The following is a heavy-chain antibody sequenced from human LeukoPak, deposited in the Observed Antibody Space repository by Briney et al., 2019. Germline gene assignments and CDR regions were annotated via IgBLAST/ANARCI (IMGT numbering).Heavy chain of an antibody. CDR2: IYSGGST. D-gene: IGHD2-21*02. J-gene: IGHJ3*02. CDR3: ARDRGCGDCYPPANDAFDI. CDR1: GFTVSSYY. Sequence: GGSLRLSCAASGFTVSSYYMSWVRQAPGKGLEWVSVIYSGGSTYYADSVKGRFTISRDNSKSTLYLQMNSLRAEDTAVYYCARDRGCGDCYPPANDAFDIWGQGTMVTVSS. V-gene: IGHV3-66*01.